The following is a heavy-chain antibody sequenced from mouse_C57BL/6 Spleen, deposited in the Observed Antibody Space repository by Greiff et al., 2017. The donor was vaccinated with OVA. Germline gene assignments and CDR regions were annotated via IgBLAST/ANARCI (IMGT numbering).Heavy chain of an antibody. CDR3: ARKVATDYAMDY. D-gene: IGHD1-1*01. CDR2: IDPSDSYT. Sequence: QVQLKQPGAELVMPGASVKLSCKASGYTFTSYWMHWVKQRPGQGLEWIGEIDPSDSYTNYNQKFKGKSTLTVDKSSSTAYMQLSSLTSEDSAVYYCARKVATDYAMDYWGQGTSVTVSS. J-gene: IGHJ4*01. V-gene: IGHV1-69*01. CDR1: GYTFTSYW.